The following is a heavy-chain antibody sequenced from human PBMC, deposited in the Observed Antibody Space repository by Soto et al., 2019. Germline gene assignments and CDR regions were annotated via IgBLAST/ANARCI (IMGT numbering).Heavy chain of an antibody. CDR3: AHSYYDNSGSLYFDS. CDR2: MNPNSDDI. CDR1: GYTFTSYD. V-gene: IGHV1-8*01. Sequence: VKVSCKASGYTFTSYDANWVRQATGQGLEWMGWMNPNSDDIGYAQKFQGRVTMTRNTSISTAYMVLSGLRSEDTAVYYCAHSYYDNSGSLYFDSWGQGTLVTVSS. J-gene: IGHJ4*02. D-gene: IGHD3-22*01.